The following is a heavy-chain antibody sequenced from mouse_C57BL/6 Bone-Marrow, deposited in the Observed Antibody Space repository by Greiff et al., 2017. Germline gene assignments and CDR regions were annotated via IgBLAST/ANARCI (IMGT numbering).Heavy chain of an antibody. Sequence: VQLQQPGAELVKPGASVKLSCKASGYTFTSYWMHWVKQRPGQGLEWIGMIHPNSGSTNYNEKFKSKATLTVDTSSSTAYMQLSSLTSEDSAVYYCARIYYGNWVNFDYWGQGTTLTVSS. J-gene: IGHJ2*01. V-gene: IGHV1-64*01. CDR3: ARIYYGNWVNFDY. CDR2: IHPNSGST. CDR1: GYTFTSYW. D-gene: IGHD2-1*01.